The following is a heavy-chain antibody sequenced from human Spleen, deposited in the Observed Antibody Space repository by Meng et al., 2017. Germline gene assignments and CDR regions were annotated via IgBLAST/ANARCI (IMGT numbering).Heavy chain of an antibody. Sequence: QGQTGQAGTEVKRPGASGKVSCRASGYTFTTYAVTWVRQAPGQGLEWMGWINTYNGNTNYAQNLQGRVTMTTDTSTSTAYMELRNLTSDDTAVYYCARDPTLSYSSSWPNWFDPWGQGTLVTVSS. CDR2: INTYNGNT. J-gene: IGHJ5*02. CDR1: GYTFTTYA. V-gene: IGHV1-18*01. D-gene: IGHD6-13*01. CDR3: ARDPTLSYSSSWPNWFDP.